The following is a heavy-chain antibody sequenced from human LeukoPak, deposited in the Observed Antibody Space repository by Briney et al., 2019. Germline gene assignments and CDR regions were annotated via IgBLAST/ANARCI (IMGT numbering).Heavy chain of an antibody. CDR2: ISGSGFST. V-gene: IGHV3-23*01. J-gene: IGHJ4*02. Sequence: GGSLRLSCAASGFTFSSYAMSWVRQAPGKGLEWVSAISGSGFSTYYTDSVKGRFTISRDNSKNTLYLQMNSLRAEDTAVYYCAKWHQLPYFDYWGQGTLVTVSS. CDR1: GFTFSSYA. D-gene: IGHD2-2*02. CDR3: AKWHQLPYFDY.